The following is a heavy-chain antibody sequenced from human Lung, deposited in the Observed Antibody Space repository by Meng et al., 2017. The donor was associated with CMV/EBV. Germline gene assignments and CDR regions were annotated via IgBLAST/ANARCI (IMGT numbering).Heavy chain of an antibody. CDR3: ARIGLCSGTTCYTGDYSSRHFDY. V-gene: IGHV1-69*05. D-gene: IGHD2-2*02. CDR2: IIPIFGTA. Sequence: YAISWVRQAPGQGLELIGGIIPIFGTANYAQNFQGRVTITTDESRSTAYMELSSLRSEDTAVYYCARIGLCSGTTCYTGDYSSRHFDYWGQGTLVTVSS. CDR1: YA. J-gene: IGHJ4*02.